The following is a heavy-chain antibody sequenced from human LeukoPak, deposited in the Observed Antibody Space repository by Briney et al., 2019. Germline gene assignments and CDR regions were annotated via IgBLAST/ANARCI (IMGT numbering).Heavy chain of an antibody. D-gene: IGHD4-23*01. CDR2: MSGPGDNT. CDR3: AQTHGGSPPRWFLH. CDR1: GFMFSSYG. Sequence: PGGSLRLSCTASGFMFSSYGMSWVRQAPGKGLGWVSSMSGPGDNTFYADSVKGRFTISRDNSKNMLFLQMSSLRAEDTAVYYCAQTHGGSPPRWFLHWGQGALVTVSS. V-gene: IGHV3-23*01. J-gene: IGHJ4*02.